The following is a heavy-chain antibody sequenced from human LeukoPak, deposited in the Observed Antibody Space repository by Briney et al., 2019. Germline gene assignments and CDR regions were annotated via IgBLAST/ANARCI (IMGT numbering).Heavy chain of an antibody. D-gene: IGHD3-16*01. Sequence: PGGSLRLSCAASGFTFSSYSMNWVRQAPGKGLEWISSISSSSSYIYCADSVKGRFTISRDNAKNSLYLQMNSLRAEDTAVYYCARIGRGGIVDYFDYWGQETLVTVSS. CDR1: GFTFSSYS. CDR3: ARIGRGGIVDYFDY. V-gene: IGHV3-21*01. J-gene: IGHJ4*02. CDR2: ISSSSSYI.